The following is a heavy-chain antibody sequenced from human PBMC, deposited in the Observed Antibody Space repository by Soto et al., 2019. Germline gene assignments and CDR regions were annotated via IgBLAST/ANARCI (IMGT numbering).Heavy chain of an antibody. CDR2: ILYDGSNK. D-gene: IGHD3-22*01. J-gene: IGHJ4*02. CDR1: EFTFSSYA. V-gene: IGHV3-30-3*01. CDR3: VRDSLGNPYYYDSSGHGDY. Sequence: QVQLVESGGGVVQPGRSLRLSCAASEFTFSSYAMHWVRQAPGKGLEWVAVILYDGSNKYYADSVKGRFTISRDNSKNTLYLQMNSLRVEDTAVYYCVRDSLGNPYYYDSSGHGDYWGQGTLVTVSS.